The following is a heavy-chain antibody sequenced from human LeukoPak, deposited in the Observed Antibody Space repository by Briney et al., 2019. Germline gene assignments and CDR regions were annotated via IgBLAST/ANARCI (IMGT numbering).Heavy chain of an antibody. D-gene: IGHD3-16*01. CDR1: GYSFTTNG. J-gene: IGHJ5*02. CDR2: ISGYNGDT. Sequence: ASVKVSCKTSGYSFTTNGMSWVRQAPGQGLEWMGWISGYNGDTEYVENLQGRVSIATDTSTATAYMELRSLRSDDTAVYYCARDNSLSGGVRNNWFDAWGQGTLVTVSS. CDR3: ARDNSLSGGVRNNWFDA. V-gene: IGHV1-18*01.